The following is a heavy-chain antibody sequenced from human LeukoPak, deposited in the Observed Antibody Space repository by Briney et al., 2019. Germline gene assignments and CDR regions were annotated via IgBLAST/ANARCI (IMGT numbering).Heavy chain of an antibody. CDR1: GFTFSSYW. V-gene: IGHV3-74*01. Sequence: GGSLRLSCAASGFTFSSYWMHWVRQAPGKGLVWVSRINSDGSSTSYADSVKGRFTISRDNAKNTLYLQMNSLRAEDTAVYYCAREPIVVVVALDYWGQGTLVTVSS. CDR2: INSDGSST. CDR3: AREPIVVVVALDY. D-gene: IGHD2-15*01. J-gene: IGHJ4*02.